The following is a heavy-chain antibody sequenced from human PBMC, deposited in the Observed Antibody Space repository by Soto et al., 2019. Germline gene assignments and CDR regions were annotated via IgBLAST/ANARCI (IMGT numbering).Heavy chain of an antibody. CDR2: IYYSGST. V-gene: IGHV4-39*01. CDR3: ARQGHSSGWYHYYYGMDV. CDR1: GGSISSSSYY. Sequence: QLQLQESGPGLVKPSETLSLTCTVSGGSISSSSYYWGWIRQPPGKGLEWIGSIYYSGSTYYNPSLKSRVTISVDTSKNQFSLKLSSVTAADTAVYYCARQGHSSGWYHYYYGMDVWGQGTTVTVSS. D-gene: IGHD6-19*01. J-gene: IGHJ6*02.